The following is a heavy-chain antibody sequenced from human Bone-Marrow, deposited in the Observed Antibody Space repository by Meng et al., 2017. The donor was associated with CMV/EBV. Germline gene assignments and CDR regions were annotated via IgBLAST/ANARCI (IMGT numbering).Heavy chain of an antibody. CDR2: IYPGDSDT. D-gene: IGHD5-24*01. Sequence: GGSLRLSCKGSGYSFTSYWIGWVRQMPGKGLEWMGIIYPGDSDTRYSPSFQGQVTISADKSISTAYLQWSSLKASDTAMYYCARDDGYNSHNPYFDYWGQGTLVTVSS. J-gene: IGHJ4*02. V-gene: IGHV5-51*01. CDR3: ARDDGYNSHNPYFDY. CDR1: GYSFTSYW.